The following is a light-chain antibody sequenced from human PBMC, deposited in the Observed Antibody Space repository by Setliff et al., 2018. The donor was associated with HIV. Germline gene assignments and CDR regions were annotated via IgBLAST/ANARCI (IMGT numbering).Light chain of an antibody. CDR2: EVS. V-gene: IGLV2-14*01. Sequence: QSVLTQPASVSGSPGQSITISCTGTSSDVGGYNYVSWYQQHPGKAPKLMIYEVSNRPSGVPNRFSGSKSGNTASLTISGLQAEDEAEYYCSSYTSSSTPCVFGGGTQLTV. CDR1: SSDVGGYNY. CDR3: SSYTSSSTPCV. J-gene: IGLJ2*01.